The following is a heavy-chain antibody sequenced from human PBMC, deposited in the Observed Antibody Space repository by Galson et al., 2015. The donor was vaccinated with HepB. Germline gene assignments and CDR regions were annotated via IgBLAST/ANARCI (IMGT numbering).Heavy chain of an antibody. CDR3: AKDRGGSSGWYYFDY. V-gene: IGHV3-30*18. CDR2: ISYDGSNK. J-gene: IGHJ4*02. D-gene: IGHD6-19*01. CDR1: GFSFSSYG. Sequence: SLRLSCAASGFSFSSYGMHWVRQAPGKGLEWVAVISYDGSNKYYADSVKGRFTISRDNSKNTLYLQMNSLRAEDTAVYYCAKDRGGSSGWYYFDYWGQGTLVTVSS.